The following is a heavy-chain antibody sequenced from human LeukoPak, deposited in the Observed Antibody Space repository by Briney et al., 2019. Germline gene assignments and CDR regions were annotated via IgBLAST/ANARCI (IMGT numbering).Heavy chain of an antibody. D-gene: IGHD3-22*01. CDR1: GFTFSSYE. CDR2: ISSSGYTI. CDR3: AREGSYYFDTGTYWGYFDY. V-gene: IGHV3-48*03. J-gene: IGHJ4*02. Sequence: GGSLRLSCAASGFTFSSYEMNWVRQAPGKGLEWVSYISSSGYTIYYADSVKGRFTISRDNARNSLYLQMNSLRTEDTALYYCAREGSYYFDTGTYWGYFDYWGQGALVTVPS.